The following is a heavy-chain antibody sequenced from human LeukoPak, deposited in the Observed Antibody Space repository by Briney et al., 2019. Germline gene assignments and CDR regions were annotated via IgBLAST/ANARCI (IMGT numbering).Heavy chain of an antibody. CDR2: IKQDGSET. Sequence: PGGSLRLSCTATGFTFSNYWMSWVRQTPEKGLEWVANIKQDGSETVYVDSVKGRFTISRDNAQSSLYLQMNSLRAEDTAVYYCARDPYSSIWSYGMDVWGQGTAVTVSS. CDR1: GFTFSNYW. D-gene: IGHD6-13*01. J-gene: IGHJ6*02. CDR3: ARDPYSSIWSYGMDV. V-gene: IGHV3-7*05.